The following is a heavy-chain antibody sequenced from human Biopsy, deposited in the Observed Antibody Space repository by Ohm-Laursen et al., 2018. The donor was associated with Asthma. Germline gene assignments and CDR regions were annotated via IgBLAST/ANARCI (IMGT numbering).Heavy chain of an antibody. V-gene: IGHV3-7*02. CDR3: AKRRGYSGHDNDY. D-gene: IGHD5-12*01. J-gene: IGHJ4*02. Sequence: SLRLSCAASGFTFGTYDMTWVRQAAGKGLEWVANIKLDGGVTKYVDSVKGRFTISRDNSKNTLYLQMNSLRTEDTAVYYCAKRRGYSGHDNDYWGQGTLVIVSS. CDR2: IKLDGGVT. CDR1: GFTFGTYD.